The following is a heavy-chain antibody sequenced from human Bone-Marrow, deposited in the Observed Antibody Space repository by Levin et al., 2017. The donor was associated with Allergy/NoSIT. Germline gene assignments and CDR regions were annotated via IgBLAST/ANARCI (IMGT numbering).Heavy chain of an antibody. CDR3: ARSPDFYNFLTGPYFDS. CDR2: ISYSGHT. Sequence: SQTLSLTCSVSGDSITPYYFNWIRQTPGKRLEWIGYISYSGHTDYNPSLESRVAISVDTSKSQVSLKLRSLTAADTAVYYCARSPDFYNFLTGPYFDSWGQGTQVTVSS. CDR1: GDSITPYY. J-gene: IGHJ4*02. D-gene: IGHD3-9*01. V-gene: IGHV4-59*01.